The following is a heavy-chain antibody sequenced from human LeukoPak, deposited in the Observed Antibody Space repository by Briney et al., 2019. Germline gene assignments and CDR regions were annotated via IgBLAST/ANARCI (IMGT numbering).Heavy chain of an antibody. CDR1: GYTFTSYG. J-gene: IGHJ4*02. CDR3: ARDPLGGRYCSSTSRYRIWDY. D-gene: IGHD2-2*02. CDR2: ISAYNGNT. V-gene: IGHV1-18*01. Sequence: GASVKVSCKASGYTFTSYGISWVRQAPGQGLEWMGWISAYNGNTNYAQKLQGRVTMTTDTSTSTAYMELRSLRSDDTAVYYCARDPLGGRYCSSTSRYRIWDYWGQGTLVTVSS.